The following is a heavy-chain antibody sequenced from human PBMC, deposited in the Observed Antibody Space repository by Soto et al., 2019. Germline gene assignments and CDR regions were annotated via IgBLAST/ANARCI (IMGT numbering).Heavy chain of an antibody. CDR2: VSLSGGRT. CDR1: GFTFSNYA. Sequence: EVQVLESGGGLVQPGGSLRLSCVASGFTFSNYAMSWVRQAPGKGLEWVAGVSLSGGRTYYADSVKGRFAVSRDNSKNTLYLHMYSLRAEDTALYYCAKLSGSNLNHDMYAFDVWGQGTMVTVSS. V-gene: IGHV3-23*01. J-gene: IGHJ3*01. D-gene: IGHD1-20*01. CDR3: AKLSGSNLNHDMYAFDV.